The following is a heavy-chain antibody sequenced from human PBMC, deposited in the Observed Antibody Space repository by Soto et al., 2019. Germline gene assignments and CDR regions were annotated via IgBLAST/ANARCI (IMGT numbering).Heavy chain of an antibody. D-gene: IGHD3-3*01. CDR1: GGTFSSYT. CDR3: ARGLEWSPRGPDWFDP. J-gene: IGHJ5*02. V-gene: IGHV1-69*02. Sequence: ASVKVSCKASGGTFSSYTISWVRQAPGQGLEWMGRIIPILGIANYAQKFQGRVTITADKSTSTAYMELSSLRSEDTAAYYCARGLEWSPRGPDWFDPWGHGTLVTVSS. CDR2: IIPILGIA.